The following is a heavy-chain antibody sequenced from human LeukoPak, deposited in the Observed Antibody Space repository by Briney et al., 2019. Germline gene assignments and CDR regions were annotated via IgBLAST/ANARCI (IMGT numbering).Heavy chain of an antibody. D-gene: IGHD2-2*01. CDR2: IIPIFGTA. V-gene: IGHV1-69*13. J-gene: IGHJ4*02. CDR1: GGTFSSYA. Sequence: SVKVSCKASGGTFSSYAINWVRQAPGQGLEWMGGIIPIFGTANYAQKFQDRVTITADESTSTAYMELSSLRSEDTAIYYCAGRLYCSNTRCRNFPFAYWGQGTLVTVSS. CDR3: AGRLYCSNTRCRNFPFAY.